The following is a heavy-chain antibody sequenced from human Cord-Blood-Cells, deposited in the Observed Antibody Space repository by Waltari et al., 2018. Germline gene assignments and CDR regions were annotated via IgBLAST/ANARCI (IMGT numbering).Heavy chain of an antibody. Sequence: SSYAISWVRQAHGQGLEWMGGIIPIFGTANYAQKFQGRVTITADESTSTAYMELSSLRSEDTAVYYCSRDSGYSKFSQPLGYYYGMDVWGQGTTVTVSS. CDR1: SSYA. CDR3: SRDSGYSKFSQPLGYYYGMDV. V-gene: IGHV1-69*01. J-gene: IGHJ6*02. CDR2: IIPIFGTA. D-gene: IGHD4-4*01.